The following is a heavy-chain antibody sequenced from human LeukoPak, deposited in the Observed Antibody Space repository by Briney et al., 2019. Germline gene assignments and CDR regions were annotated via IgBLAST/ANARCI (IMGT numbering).Heavy chain of an antibody. CDR3: ASTHRADAFDI. J-gene: IGHJ3*02. CDR2: IIPILGIA. D-gene: IGHD2-15*01. CDR1: GGTFSSYA. Sequence: SVKVSCKASGGTFSSYAISWVRQAPGQGLEWMGRIIPILGIANYAQKFQGRVTITADKSTSTAYMELSSLRSEDTAVYYCASTHRADAFDIWGQGTMVTVSS. V-gene: IGHV1-69*04.